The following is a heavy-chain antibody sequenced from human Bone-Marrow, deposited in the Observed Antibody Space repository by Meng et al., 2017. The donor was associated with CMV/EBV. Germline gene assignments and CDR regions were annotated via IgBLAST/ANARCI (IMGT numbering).Heavy chain of an antibody. V-gene: IGHV3-30*02. J-gene: IGHJ4*02. D-gene: IGHD1-14*01. CDR2: IRYDGVNK. CDR3: ATSLRTPSYDY. Sequence: GGSLRLSCAASGFTFSSYDMSWVRQAPGRGLEWVAFIRYDGVNKYSADSVKGRFTISRDNSKNTLYLQMSGLRTEDTAVYYCATSLRTPSYDYWGQGTLVTVSS. CDR1: GFTFSSYD.